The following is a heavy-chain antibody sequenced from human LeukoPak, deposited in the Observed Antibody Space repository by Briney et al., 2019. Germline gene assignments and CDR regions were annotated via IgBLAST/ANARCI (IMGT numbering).Heavy chain of an antibody. V-gene: IGHV4-38-2*01. D-gene: IGHD6-13*01. J-gene: IGHJ4*02. CDR1: GYSISSGYY. Sequence: SETLSLTCGVSGYSISSGYYWGWIRQPPGKGLEWIGSIYHSGSSYYNPSLKARVPISVDTSKNQFSLKLSSVPAADTAVYYCARRYSSGWSFDYWGQGTLVTVSS. CDR2: IYHSGSS. CDR3: ARRYSSGWSFDY.